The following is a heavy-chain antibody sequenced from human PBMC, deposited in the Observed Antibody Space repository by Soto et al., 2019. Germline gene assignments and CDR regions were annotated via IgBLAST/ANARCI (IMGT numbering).Heavy chain of an antibody. J-gene: IGHJ1*01. CDR3: AKDRSQYYYDSSGYYLEYFQH. V-gene: IGHV3-23*01. CDR2: ISGSGDST. D-gene: IGHD3-22*01. CDR1: GFTFSSYA. Sequence: EVQLLESGGGLVQPGGSLRLSCAASGFTFSSYAMSWVRQAPGKGLEWVSAISGSGDSTYYADSVKGRSTISRDNSKNTLYLQMNSLRAEDTAVYYCAKDRSQYYYDSSGYYLEYFQHWGQGTLVTVSS.